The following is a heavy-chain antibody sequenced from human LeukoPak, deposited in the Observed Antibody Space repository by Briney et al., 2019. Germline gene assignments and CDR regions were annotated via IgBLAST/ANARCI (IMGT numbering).Heavy chain of an antibody. V-gene: IGHV4-38-2*02. D-gene: IGHD3-9*01. Sequence: PSETLSLTCTVSGYSISSGYYWGWIRQPPGKGLEWIGSIYHSRSTYYNPSLKSRVIISVDTSKNQFSLKLSSVTAADTAVYYCARVRYFDWLALDYWGQGTLVTVSS. J-gene: IGHJ4*02. CDR1: GYSISSGYY. CDR3: ARVRYFDWLALDY. CDR2: IYHSRST.